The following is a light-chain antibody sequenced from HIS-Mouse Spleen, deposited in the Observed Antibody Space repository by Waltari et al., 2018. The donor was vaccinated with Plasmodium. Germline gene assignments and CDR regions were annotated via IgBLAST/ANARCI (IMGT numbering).Light chain of an antibody. J-gene: IGLJ3*02. Sequence: SYELTQPPSVSVSPGQTARIHCSGDALPTKYAYWYPQKSGQAPVLVIYEDSKRPSGIPERFSGSSSGTMATLTISGAQVEDEADYYCYSTDSSGNHRVFGGGTKLTVL. CDR2: EDS. V-gene: IGLV3-10*01. CDR3: YSTDSSGNHRV. CDR1: ALPTKY.